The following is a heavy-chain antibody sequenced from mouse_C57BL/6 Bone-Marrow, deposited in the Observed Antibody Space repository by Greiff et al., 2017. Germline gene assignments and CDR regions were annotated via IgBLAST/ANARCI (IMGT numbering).Heavy chain of an antibody. CDR3: ARPGYGSSFWYFDV. Sequence: VQLKESGGGLVKPGGSLKLSCAASGFTFSDYGMHWVRQAPEKGLEWVAYISSGSSTIYYADTVKGRFTISRDNAKNTLFLQMTSLRSEDTAMYSCARPGYGSSFWYFDVWGTGTTVTVSS. D-gene: IGHD1-1*01. V-gene: IGHV5-17*01. CDR1: GFTFSDYG. J-gene: IGHJ1*03. CDR2: ISSGSSTI.